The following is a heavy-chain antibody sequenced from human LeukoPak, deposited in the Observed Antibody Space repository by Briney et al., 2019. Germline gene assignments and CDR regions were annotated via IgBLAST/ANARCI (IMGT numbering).Heavy chain of an antibody. CDR1: GFTFSSYA. D-gene: IGHD3-22*01. V-gene: IGHV3-23*01. CDR2: ISGSGVLT. J-gene: IGHJ4*02. CDR3: ARGVASGYQIAYFDF. Sequence: GGSLRLSCAASGFTFSSYAMSWVRQAPGKGLEWVSDISGSGVLTFYADSVRGRFTISRDISKNTLYLQMNSLRAEDTAVYYCARGVASGYQIAYFDFWGQGTLVTVSS.